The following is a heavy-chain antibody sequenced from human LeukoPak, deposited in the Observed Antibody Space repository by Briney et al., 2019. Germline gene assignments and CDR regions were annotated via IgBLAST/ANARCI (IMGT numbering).Heavy chain of an antibody. CDR1: GYTFSSYN. V-gene: IGHV1-46*01. D-gene: IGHD4-11*01. J-gene: IGHJ1*01. Sequence: SLKPSCKASGYTFSSYNTHPGPDTPGQGHEWMGIINPSGGNTRNEQKFQGRVTMTRDTSTSTVYMELSSLRSEDTAVYYCARGSNAEYFQHWGQGTLVTVSS. CDR3: ARGSNAEYFQH. CDR2: INPSGGNT.